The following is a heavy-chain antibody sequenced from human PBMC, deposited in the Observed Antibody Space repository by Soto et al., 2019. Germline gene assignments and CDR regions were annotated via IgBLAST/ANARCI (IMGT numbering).Heavy chain of an antibody. J-gene: IGHJ4*02. Sequence: GGSLRLSCAASGFTFSSYGIHWVRQAPGKGLEWVAVISYDGSGKEYGDPVKGRFTISRDNSRNTLYLQMNSLRAEDTAVYYCVRSGYSQFYFDYWGQGTPVTVSS. CDR1: GFTFSSYG. D-gene: IGHD3-22*01. V-gene: IGHV3-30*03. CDR3: VRSGYSQFYFDY. CDR2: ISYDGSGK.